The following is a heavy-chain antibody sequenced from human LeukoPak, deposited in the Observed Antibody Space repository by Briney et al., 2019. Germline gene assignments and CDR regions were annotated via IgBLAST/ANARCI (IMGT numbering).Heavy chain of an antibody. CDR3: ARGGKGPGTFDI. CDR2: LNPSGSST. CDR1: GFTFRNYP. J-gene: IGHJ3*02. Sequence: GGSLRLSCAASGFTFRNYPMNWVRRAPGKGLEWVSVLNPSGSSTYYADSVEGRFTISGDNAKNTLYLQMTSLRGEDSAVYYCARGGKGPGTFDIWGQGTMVTHSS. D-gene: IGHD6-25*01. V-gene: IGHV3-23*05.